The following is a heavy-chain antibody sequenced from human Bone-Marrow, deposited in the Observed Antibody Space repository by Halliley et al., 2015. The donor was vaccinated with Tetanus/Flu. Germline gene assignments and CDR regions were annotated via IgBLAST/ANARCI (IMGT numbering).Heavy chain of an antibody. D-gene: IGHD3-10*01. J-gene: IGHJ6*02. CDR2: ISGSGSNT. CDR3: AAPNIGLGRPAVGDHFGHYFYGRDD. V-gene: IGHV3-23*01. Sequence: SLRLSCAASGFTFSSYAMTWVRRGPGKGLEWVSAISGSGSNTYYADSVKGRFTISRDNSKNTLYLQMNSLRADDTAVYYCAAPNIGLGRPAVGDHFGHYFYGRDDWGQGTTVTVSS. CDR1: GFTFSSYA.